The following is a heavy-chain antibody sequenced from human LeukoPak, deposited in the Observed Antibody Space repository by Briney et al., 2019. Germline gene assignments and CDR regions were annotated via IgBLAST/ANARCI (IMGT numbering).Heavy chain of an antibody. V-gene: IGHV4-59*08. CDR1: SGSISSYY. CDR3: ARHEKLGQFDY. CDR2: VHYSGSA. D-gene: IGHD3-10*01. Sequence: PSETLSLTCTVSSGSISSYYWSWIRQPPGKGLEWIGYVHYSGSANYNPSLKSRVTISVDTSKNQFSLKLSSVTAADTAVYYCARHEKLGQFDYWGQGTLVTVSS. J-gene: IGHJ4*02.